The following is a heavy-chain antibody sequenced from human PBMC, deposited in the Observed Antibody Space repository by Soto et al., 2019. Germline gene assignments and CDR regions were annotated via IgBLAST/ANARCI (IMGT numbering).Heavy chain of an antibody. V-gene: IGHV3-23*01. CDR2: ISGSGGST. D-gene: IGHD1-7*01. CDR3: AKGDVTGTTPLCDP. CDR1: GFTFSSYA. J-gene: IGHJ5*02. Sequence: GGSLRLPCAASGFTFSSYAMSWVRQAPGKGLEWVSAISGSGGSTYYADSVKGRFTISRDNSKNTLYLQMNSLRAEDTAVYYCAKGDVTGTTPLCDPWGQGTLVTVSS.